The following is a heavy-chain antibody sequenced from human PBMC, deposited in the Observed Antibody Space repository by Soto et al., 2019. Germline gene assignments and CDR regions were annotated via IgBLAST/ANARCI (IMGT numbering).Heavy chain of an antibody. V-gene: IGHV4-61*01. D-gene: IGHD5-12*01. Sequence: QVQLQESGPGLVKPSETLSLTCSVSGGSVTSGSYYWSWMRQPPGKGLEWIGYIYSSGGTSYNTPLKSRVTISGDTSKNQFSLKLTSVTAADTAVYYCARDGDGYNNWGQGTLVTVSS. CDR1: GGSVTSGSYY. CDR2: IYSSGGT. CDR3: ARDGDGYNN. J-gene: IGHJ4*02.